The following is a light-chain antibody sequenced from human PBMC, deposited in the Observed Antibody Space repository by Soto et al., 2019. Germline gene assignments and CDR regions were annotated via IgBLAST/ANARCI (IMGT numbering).Light chain of an antibody. J-gene: IGKJ4*01. Sequence: EIVLTQSPGTLSLSPGERATLTCRASQSVSTDYLGWYQQKPGQAPRLLIYGAFTRGTGVPDRFSGSGSGTDLTLNISRLEPEDFAVYYCQQYGSSPLTFGGGTKVEIK. CDR1: QSVSTDY. CDR3: QQYGSSPLT. CDR2: GAF. V-gene: IGKV3-20*01.